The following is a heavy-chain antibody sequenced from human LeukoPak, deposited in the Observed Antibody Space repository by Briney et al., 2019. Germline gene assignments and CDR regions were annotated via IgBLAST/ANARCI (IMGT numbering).Heavy chain of an antibody. CDR3: AKSYGGNSVGAFDI. D-gene: IGHD4-23*01. J-gene: IGHJ3*02. Sequence: GGSLRLSCAASRFTFDDYGMSWVRQAPGKGLEWVSGINWNGGSSGYADSVKGRFTISRDNAKNSLYLHMNSLRAEDTALYYCAKSYGGNSVGAFDIWGQGTMVTVSS. CDR1: RFTFDDYG. V-gene: IGHV3-20*04. CDR2: INWNGGSS.